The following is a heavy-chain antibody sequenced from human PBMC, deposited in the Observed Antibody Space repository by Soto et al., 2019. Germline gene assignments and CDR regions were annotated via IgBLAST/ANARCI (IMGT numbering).Heavy chain of an antibody. V-gene: IGHV3-21*01. CDR1: GFSFNSFN. CDR3: ARDLGILKSRSDY. Sequence: GGSLRLFCLASGFSFNSFNMNWIRRAPGRGLEWVASISVSGDNIYYGDSMQGRFTISRDNSKRSVFLDLNSPRVEDTAVYYCARDLGILKSRSDYWGQGAIGTVSS. D-gene: IGHD6-13*01. J-gene: IGHJ4*02. CDR2: ISVSGDNI.